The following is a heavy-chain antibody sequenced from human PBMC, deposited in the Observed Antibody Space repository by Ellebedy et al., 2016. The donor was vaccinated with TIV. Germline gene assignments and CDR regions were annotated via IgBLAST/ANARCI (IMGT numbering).Heavy chain of an antibody. J-gene: IGHJ4*02. V-gene: IGHV3-48*02. CDR1: GFTFSSYS. CDR3: ARDRGGYTYGNFDY. Sequence: GESLKISCAASGFTFSSYSMNWVRQAPGKGLEWVSYISSSSSTIHYADSVKGRFTISRDNAKNPLYLQMNSLRDEDTAVYYCARDRGGYTYGNFDYWGQGTLVTVSS. CDR2: ISSSSSTI. D-gene: IGHD5-18*01.